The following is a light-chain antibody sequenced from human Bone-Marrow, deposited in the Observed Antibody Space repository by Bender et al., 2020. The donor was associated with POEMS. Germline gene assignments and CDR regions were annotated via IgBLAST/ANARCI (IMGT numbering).Light chain of an antibody. Sequence: SYVLTQPPSVSVAPGKTARITCGGDNIGYKSVHWYRQKPGQAPDLVIYYDSDRPSQIPERFSGSKSGTSASLAISGLQSEDEADYYCAAWEDSLNGWVFGGGTKLTVL. CDR2: YDS. CDR1: NIGYKS. J-gene: IGLJ3*02. V-gene: IGLV3-21*01. CDR3: AAWEDSLNGWV.